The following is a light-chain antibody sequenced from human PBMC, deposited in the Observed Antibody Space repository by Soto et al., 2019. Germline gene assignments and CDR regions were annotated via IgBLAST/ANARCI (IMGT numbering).Light chain of an antibody. CDR2: SAS. V-gene: IGKV3-20*01. J-gene: IGKJ1*01. CDR3: QQYGVSPRT. Sequence: EIVLRQSPGTLSLSAGERATLSCRASQSFSSSYLAWYQQKPGQAPRLLIYSASSRATGIPDRFSGSASGTDFTLTISRLQPEDFAVYYCQQYGVSPRTFGQGTKVDI. CDR1: QSFSSSY.